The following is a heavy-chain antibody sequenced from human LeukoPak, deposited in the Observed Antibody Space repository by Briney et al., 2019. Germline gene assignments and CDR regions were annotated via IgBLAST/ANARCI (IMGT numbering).Heavy chain of an antibody. V-gene: IGHV5-51*01. Sequence: GESLKISCKGSGYSFTSYWTGRVRQMPGKGLEWMGISYPGDSDTRYSPSFQGQVTISADKSISTAYLQWSSLKASDTAMYYCASLEYSSSSGNDAFDVWGQGTMVTVSS. CDR2: SYPGDSDT. D-gene: IGHD6-6*01. CDR1: GYSFTSYW. CDR3: ASLEYSSSSGNDAFDV. J-gene: IGHJ3*01.